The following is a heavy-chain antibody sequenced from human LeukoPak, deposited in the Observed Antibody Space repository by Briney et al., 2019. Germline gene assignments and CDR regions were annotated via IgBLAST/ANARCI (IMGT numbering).Heavy chain of an antibody. J-gene: IGHJ6*02. D-gene: IGHD4-17*01. V-gene: IGHV3-30*18. CDR2: ISYDGSNK. CDR3: AKRLNDYGLRGYYYGMDV. CDR1: GFTFSSYG. Sequence: GRSLRLSCAASGFTFSSYGMHWVRQAPSKGLEWVAVISYDGSNKYYADSVKGRFTISRDDSKNTLYLQMNSLRAEDTAVYYCAKRLNDYGLRGYYYGMDVWGQGTTVTVSS.